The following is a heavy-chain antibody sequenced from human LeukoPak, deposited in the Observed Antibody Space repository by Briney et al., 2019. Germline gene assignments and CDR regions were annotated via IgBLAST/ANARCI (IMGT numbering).Heavy chain of an antibody. Sequence: SETLSLTCTVSGGSIRSYYWSWIRQPPGKGLEWIGYIYYSGSTNYNPSLKSRVTISVDTSKNQFSLKLSSVTAADTAVYYCARGQQPFDPWGQGTLVTVSS. V-gene: IGHV4-59*01. J-gene: IGHJ5*02. CDR2: IYYSGST. D-gene: IGHD1-1*01. CDR1: GGSIRSYY. CDR3: ARGQQPFDP.